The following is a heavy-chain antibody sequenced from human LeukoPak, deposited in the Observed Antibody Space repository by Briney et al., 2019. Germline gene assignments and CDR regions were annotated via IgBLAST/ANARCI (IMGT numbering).Heavy chain of an antibody. CDR2: IYTSGST. CDR3: ARDLSTVTSYWFDP. J-gene: IGHJ5*02. D-gene: IGHD4-11*01. CDR1: GGSISSYY. V-gene: IGHV4-4*07. Sequence: PSETLSLTCTVSGGSISSYYWTWIRQPAGKGLEWIGRIYTSGSTNYNPSLKSRVTMSVDTSKNQFSLKLSSVTAADTAVYYCARDLSTVTSYWFDPWGQGTLVTVSS.